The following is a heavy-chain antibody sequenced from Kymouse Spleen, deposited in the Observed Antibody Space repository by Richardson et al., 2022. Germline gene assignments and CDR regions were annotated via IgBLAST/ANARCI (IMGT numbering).Heavy chain of an antibody. Sequence: EVQLVESGGGLVKPGGSLRLSCAASGFTFSSYSMNWVRQAPGKGLEWVSSISSSSSYIYYADSVKGRFTISRDNAKNSLYLQMNSLRAEDTAVYYCARDEGTGYSYGYYYYYGMDVWGQGTTVTVSS. V-gene: IGHV3-21*03. CDR2: ISSSSSYI. D-gene: IGHD5-18,IGHD5-18*01. CDR3: ARDEGTGYSYGYYYYYGMDV. CDR1: GFTFSSYS. J-gene: IGHJ6*02.